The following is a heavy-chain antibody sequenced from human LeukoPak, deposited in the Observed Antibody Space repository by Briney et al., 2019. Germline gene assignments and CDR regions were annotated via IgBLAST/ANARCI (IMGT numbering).Heavy chain of an antibody. CDR2: ISSSSTYI. J-gene: IGHJ6*02. CDR1: GFTFSSYS. Sequence: GGSLRLSCAASGFTFSSYSMNWVRQAPGKGLEWVSSISSSSTYIYYADSVKGRFTISRDNAKNSLYLQMNSLRAEDTAVYYCALLGGAYCGGDCSYGMDVWGQGTTVTVSS. V-gene: IGHV3-21*01. D-gene: IGHD2-21*01. CDR3: ALLGGAYCGGDCSYGMDV.